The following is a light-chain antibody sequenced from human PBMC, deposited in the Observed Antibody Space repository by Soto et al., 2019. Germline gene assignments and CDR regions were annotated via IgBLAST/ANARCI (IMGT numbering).Light chain of an antibody. CDR1: QRVSARY. CDR3: QQYSDSPPT. J-gene: IGKJ1*01. Sequence: IVLTQSPGILSLSPGDRATLSCRASQRVSARYLAWYHQKPGQAPRLLIFGASDRATGIPDRFSGSGSGTDLTLTIDRLEPEDFAMYYCQQYSDSPPTFGQGTKVDIK. CDR2: GAS. V-gene: IGKV3-20*01.